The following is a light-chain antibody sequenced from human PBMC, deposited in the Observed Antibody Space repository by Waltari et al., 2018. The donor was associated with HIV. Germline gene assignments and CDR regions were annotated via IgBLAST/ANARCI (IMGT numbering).Light chain of an antibody. CDR1: TRDVGNYNL. Sequence: QSALAQPASVSDSPGQSITISCPGTTRDVGNYNLVSCYQQHPGKVPKLIIYEVTKRPSGVSNRFSGSKSGNTASLTISGLQAEDEADYYCCSYAASRSVVFGGGTKLTVL. V-gene: IGLV2-23*02. CDR2: EVT. CDR3: CSYAASRSVV. J-gene: IGLJ2*01.